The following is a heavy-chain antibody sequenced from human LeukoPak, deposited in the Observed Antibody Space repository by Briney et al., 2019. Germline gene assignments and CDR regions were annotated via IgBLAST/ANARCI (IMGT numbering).Heavy chain of an antibody. CDR3: ARTQWYRPDAFDI. CDR1: GGSFSGYY. D-gene: IGHD2-2*01. J-gene: IGHJ3*02. V-gene: IGHV4-34*01. Sequence: SETLSLTCAVYGGSFSGYYWSWIRQPPGKGLEWIGEINHSGSTNYNPSLKSRVTISVDTSKNQFSLRLSSVTAADTAVYYCARTQWYRPDAFDIWGQGTMVTVSS. CDR2: INHSGST.